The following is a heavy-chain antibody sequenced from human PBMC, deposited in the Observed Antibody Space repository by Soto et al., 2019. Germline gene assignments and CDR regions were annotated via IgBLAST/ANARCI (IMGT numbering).Heavy chain of an antibody. CDR3: ASSGPFGGMAY. CDR1: GDSVSSNSAA. V-gene: IGHV6-1*01. Sequence: SQTPLLTCTISGDSVSSNSAAWAWIRQPPAKGLEWLGRTYYSGNSYNNYAVYGQSSITVNPATSKNPMSLPLNSVTPEDTAVYYCASSGPFGGMAYWGQGTRATFAS. CDR2: TYYSGNSYN. J-gene: IGHJ4*02. D-gene: IGHD2-15*01.